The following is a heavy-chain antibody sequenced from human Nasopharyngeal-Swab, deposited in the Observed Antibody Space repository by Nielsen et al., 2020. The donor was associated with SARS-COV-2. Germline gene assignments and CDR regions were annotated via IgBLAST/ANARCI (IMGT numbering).Heavy chain of an antibody. CDR3: ARILTIFGVVASYYFDY. D-gene: IGHD3-3*01. J-gene: IGHJ4*02. V-gene: IGHV4-39*07. CDR1: GASVRSRSYY. CDR2: IYRSGST. Sequence: SETLSLTCSVSGASVRSRSYYWGWIRQPPGKGLEWIGNIYRSGSTFYNASLRSRVTMSVDTSKNQFSLKLSSVTAADTAVYYCARILTIFGVVASYYFDYWGQGTLVTVSS.